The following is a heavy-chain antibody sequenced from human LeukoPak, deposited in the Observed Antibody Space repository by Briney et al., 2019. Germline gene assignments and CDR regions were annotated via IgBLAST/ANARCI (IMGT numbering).Heavy chain of an antibody. V-gene: IGHV4-39*01. Sequence: SETLSLTCTVSGGSISSSSYYWGWIRQPPGKGLEWIGSIYYNGNTYYNASLKSRTTISGDTSKNQFSLILSSVTAADTAVYYCATPGLARAYWGQGTLVTVSS. CDR3: ATPGLARAY. CDR2: IYYNGNT. J-gene: IGHJ4*02. CDR1: GGSISSSSYY.